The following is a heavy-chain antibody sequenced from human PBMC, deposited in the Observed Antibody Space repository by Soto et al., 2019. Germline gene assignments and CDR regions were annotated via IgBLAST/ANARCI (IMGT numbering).Heavy chain of an antibody. CDR1: GGSVSSSSYY. Sequence: ASETLSLTCTVSGGSVSSSSYYWGWIRQPPGKGREWIGSIYYSGSTYYNPSLKSRVTISVDTSKNQFSLKLSSVTAADTAVYYCARHSGGMDVWGQGTTVTVSS. J-gene: IGHJ6*02. V-gene: IGHV4-39*01. CDR2: IYYSGST. CDR3: ARHSGGMDV.